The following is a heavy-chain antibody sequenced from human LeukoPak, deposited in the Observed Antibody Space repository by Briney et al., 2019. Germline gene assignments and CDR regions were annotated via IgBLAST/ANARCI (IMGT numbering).Heavy chain of an antibody. J-gene: IGHJ4*02. V-gene: IGHV4-34*01. Sequence: SETLSLTCAVYGGSFSGYYWSWIRQPPGKGLEWIGEINHSGSTNYNPSLKSRVTISVDTSKNQFSLKLSSVTAADTAVYYCARPAYYYDSSGYYSSYYFDYWGQGALVTVSS. CDR1: GGSFSGYY. D-gene: IGHD3-22*01. CDR3: ARPAYYYDSSGYYSSYYFDY. CDR2: INHSGST.